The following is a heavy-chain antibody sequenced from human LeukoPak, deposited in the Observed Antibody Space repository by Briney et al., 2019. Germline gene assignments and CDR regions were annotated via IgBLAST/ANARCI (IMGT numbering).Heavy chain of an antibody. J-gene: IGHJ4*02. Sequence: GASVKVSRKVSGYTLTELSMHWVRQAPGKGLEWMGGFDPEDGETIYAQKFQGRVTMTEDTSTDTAYMELSSLRSEDTAVYYCAKGVGYCSGGSCQQFDYWGQGTLVTVSS. D-gene: IGHD2-15*01. CDR2: FDPEDGET. CDR3: AKGVGYCSGGSCQQFDY. V-gene: IGHV1-24*01. CDR1: GYTLTELS.